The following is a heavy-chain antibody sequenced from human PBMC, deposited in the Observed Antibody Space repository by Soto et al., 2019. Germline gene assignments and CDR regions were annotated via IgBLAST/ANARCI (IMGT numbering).Heavy chain of an antibody. D-gene: IGHD2-15*01. CDR1: GFTFSSYG. Sequence: PGGSLRLSCAASGFTFSSYGMHWVRQAPGKGLEWVAVTSYDGSNKYYADSVKGRFTISRDNSKNTLYLQMNSLRAEDTAVYYCASRVVVAATAYFFDYWGQGTLVTVSS. J-gene: IGHJ4*02. V-gene: IGHV3-30*03. CDR2: TSYDGSNK. CDR3: ASRVVVAATAYFFDY.